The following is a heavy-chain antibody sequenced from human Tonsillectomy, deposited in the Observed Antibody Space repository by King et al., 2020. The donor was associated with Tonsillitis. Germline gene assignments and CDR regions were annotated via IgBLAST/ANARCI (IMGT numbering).Heavy chain of an antibody. CDR3: VIQYSSSRYWNWYLDL. D-gene: IGHD2-2*01. Sequence: QLQESGPGLVKPAQTLSVTCTVSGGSLSSGTYYWTWIRQSAGKGLEWIGRIYASGGTHYNPSLKSRVTMSIDTSTNQFSLEMNSVTAADTAVYFCVIQYSSSRYWNWYLDLWGRGTLVTVSS. V-gene: IGHV4-61*02. J-gene: IGHJ2*01. CDR2: IYASGGT. CDR1: GGSLSSGTYY.